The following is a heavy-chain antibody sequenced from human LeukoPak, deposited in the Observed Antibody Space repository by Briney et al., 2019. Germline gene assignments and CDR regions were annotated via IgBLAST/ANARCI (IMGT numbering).Heavy chain of an antibody. CDR3: ARGVSYDHYYYYYMDV. V-gene: IGHV4-61*02. CDR1: GGSISSSSYY. Sequence: SETLSLTCTVSGGSISSSSYYWGWIRQPAGKGLEWIGRIYTSGSTNYNPSLKSRVTISVDTSKNQFSLKLSSVTAADTAVYYCARGVSYDHYYYYYMDVWGKGTTVTVSS. D-gene: IGHD5-12*01. J-gene: IGHJ6*03. CDR2: IYTSGST.